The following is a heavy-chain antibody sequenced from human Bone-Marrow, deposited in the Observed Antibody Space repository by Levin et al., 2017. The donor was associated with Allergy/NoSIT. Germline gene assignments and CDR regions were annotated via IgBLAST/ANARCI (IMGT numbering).Heavy chain of an antibody. V-gene: IGHV3-30-3*01. D-gene: IGHD6-13*01. CDR1: GFTFSSYA. Sequence: GESLKISCAASGFTFSSYAMHWVRQAPGKGLEWVAVISYDGSNKYYADSVKGRFTISRDKSKNTLYLEMNSLRAEDTAVYYCARSEAAVDAFDIWGQGTMVTVSS. CDR2: ISYDGSNK. CDR3: ARSEAAVDAFDI. J-gene: IGHJ3*02.